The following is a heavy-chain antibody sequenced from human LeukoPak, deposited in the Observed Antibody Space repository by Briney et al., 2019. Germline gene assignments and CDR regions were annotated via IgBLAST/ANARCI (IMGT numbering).Heavy chain of an antibody. CDR2: VYYAGNT. J-gene: IGHJ4*02. V-gene: IGHV4-59*01. CDR3: ASTGPDISGHYQAY. D-gene: IGHD3-22*01. Sequence: PSETLSLTCAVSGGSIVGYFWSWIRQLPGKGLEWIGYVYYAGNTDYNPSLGGRATITVDTSKNQFSLKLTSVTAADTAVYYCASTGPDISGHYQAYWGQGTPAIVSS. CDR1: GGSIVGYF.